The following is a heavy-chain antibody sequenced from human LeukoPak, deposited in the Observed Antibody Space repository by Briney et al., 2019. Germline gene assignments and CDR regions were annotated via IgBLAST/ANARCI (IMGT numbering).Heavy chain of an antibody. CDR1: GGSISSSSYY. J-gene: IGHJ5*02. CDR2: IYYSGST. Sequence: SETLSLTCTVSGGSISSSSYYWGWIRQPPGKGLEWIGSIYYSGSTYYNPSLKSRVTISVDTSKNQFSLKLSSVTAADTAVYYCARELYSSGGTDWFDPWGQGTLVTVSS. CDR3: ARELYSSGGTDWFDP. V-gene: IGHV4-39*02. D-gene: IGHD6-19*01.